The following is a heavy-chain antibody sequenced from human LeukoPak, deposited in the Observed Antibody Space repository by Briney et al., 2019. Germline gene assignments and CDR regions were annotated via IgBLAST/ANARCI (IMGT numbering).Heavy chain of an antibody. V-gene: IGHV4-59*01. Sequence: ESSETLSLTCTVSGGSISNYYWSWIRQSPGKGLEWIGYVHYSGSTNYNPSLKSRVTISVDTSKNQFSLKLSSVTAADTAVYYCARDRGTYYVDDAFDIWGQGTMVTVSS. D-gene: IGHD3-10*02. CDR2: VHYSGST. J-gene: IGHJ3*02. CDR1: GGSISNYY. CDR3: ARDRGTYYVDDAFDI.